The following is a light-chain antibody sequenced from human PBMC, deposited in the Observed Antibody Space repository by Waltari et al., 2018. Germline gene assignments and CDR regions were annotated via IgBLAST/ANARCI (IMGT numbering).Light chain of an antibody. V-gene: IGLV2-14*03. CDR3: TSYTSSHSLV. Sequence: QSALTQPASVSGSPGQSITISCTGTSRDVGNYDWVSWYQQHPGKAPKVVIFDVSYRPSGVPNRFSGSKSGNTASLTISGLQAEDEADYYCTSYTSSHSLVFGTGTKVTVL. J-gene: IGLJ1*01. CDR1: SRDVGNYDW. CDR2: DVS.